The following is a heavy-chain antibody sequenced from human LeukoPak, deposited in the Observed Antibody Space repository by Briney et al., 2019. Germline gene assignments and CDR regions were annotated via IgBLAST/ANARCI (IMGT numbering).Heavy chain of an antibody. CDR2: IRYDGTNK. V-gene: IGHV3-30*02. CDR3: ARLYSSGGENWFDP. CDR1: GFIFSSYG. Sequence: GGSLRLSCAASGFIFSSYGMHWVRQAPGKGLEWVTFIRYDGTNKYYADSVKGRFTISRDNSKNTLYLQMNSLRAEDTAVYYCARLYSSGGENWFDPWGQGTLVTVSS. D-gene: IGHD6-19*01. J-gene: IGHJ5*02.